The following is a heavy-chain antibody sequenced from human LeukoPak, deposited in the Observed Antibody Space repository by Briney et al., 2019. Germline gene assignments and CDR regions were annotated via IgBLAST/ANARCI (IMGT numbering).Heavy chain of an antibody. V-gene: IGHV1-69*05. Sequence: ASVKVSCKASGGTFSSYAISLVRQAPGQGLEWMGGIIPIFGTANYAQKFQGRVTITTDESTSTAYMELSSLRSEDTAVYYCARGGLAYCSGGSCYSFHPYWGQGTLVTVSS. J-gene: IGHJ4*02. CDR1: GGTFSSYA. D-gene: IGHD2-15*01. CDR2: IIPIFGTA. CDR3: ARGGLAYCSGGSCYSFHPY.